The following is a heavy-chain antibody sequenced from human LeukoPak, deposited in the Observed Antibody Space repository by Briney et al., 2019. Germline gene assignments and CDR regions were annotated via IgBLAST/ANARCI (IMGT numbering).Heavy chain of an antibody. CDR1: GGSISSDSYH. J-gene: IGHJ4*02. D-gene: IGHD3-10*01. CDR2: AISSGTT. V-gene: IGHV4-61*02. Sequence: SQTLSLTCSVSGGSISSDSYHWTWIRQPAGKGLEWIGRAISSGTTNYNPSLKSRVTILVDTSKNQFSLKLNFVTAADTAVYYCARGGWFGELFFDHWGQGILVTVSS. CDR3: ARGGWFGELFFDH.